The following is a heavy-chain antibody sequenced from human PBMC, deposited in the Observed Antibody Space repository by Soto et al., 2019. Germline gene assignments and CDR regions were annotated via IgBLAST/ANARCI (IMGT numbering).Heavy chain of an antibody. V-gene: IGHV1-18*01. CDR3: ARDSVSGMDSFDY. J-gene: IGHJ4*01. CDR2: ISGYNGNT. CDR1: VYTFSRSG. D-gene: IGHD5-18*01. Sequence: SVNVTCKSSVYTFSRSGISVVRQAPGQGLEWMGWISGYNGNTNYAQKLQGRVTMTTVTSTSTAYMELRSLRSDDTAVYYCARDSVSGMDSFDYWGHGTLVTVPS.